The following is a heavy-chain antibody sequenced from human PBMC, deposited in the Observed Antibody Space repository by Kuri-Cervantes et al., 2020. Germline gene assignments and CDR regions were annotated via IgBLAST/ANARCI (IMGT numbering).Heavy chain of an antibody. CDR3: ARVIVAAAGRVFDY. J-gene: IGHJ4*02. V-gene: IGHV1-69*13. D-gene: IGHD6-13*01. CDR2: IISIFGTA. CDR1: GGTFSSYA. Sequence: SVKVSCKASGGTFSSYAISWVRQAPGQGLEWMGGIISIFGTANYAQKFQGRVTITADESTSTAYMELSSLRSEDTAVYYCARVIVAAAGRVFDYWGQGTLVTVSS.